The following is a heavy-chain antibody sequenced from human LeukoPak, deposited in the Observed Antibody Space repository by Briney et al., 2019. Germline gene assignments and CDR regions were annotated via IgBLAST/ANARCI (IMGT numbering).Heavy chain of an antibody. CDR2: IKQDGSEK. D-gene: IGHD3-16*01. CDR3: ARDFGDSGWGAFDI. CDR1: GFTFRTYW. V-gene: IGHV3-7*01. J-gene: IGHJ3*02. Sequence: GGSLRLSCGASGFTFRTYWMTWVRQAPGKGLEWVANIKQDGSEKYYVDSVKGRFTISRDNAKNSLYLQMNSLRAEDTAVYYCARDFGDSGWGAFDIWGQGTMVTVSS.